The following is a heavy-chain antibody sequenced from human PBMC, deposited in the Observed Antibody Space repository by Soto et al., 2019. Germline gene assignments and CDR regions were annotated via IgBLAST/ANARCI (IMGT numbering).Heavy chain of an antibody. CDR3: ARGRAAGSGSYSNYYYYGMDV. CDR2: INHSGST. Sequence: SETLSLTCAVYAGSFSGYYCSWIRQPPGKGPEWIGEINHSGSTNYNPSLKSRVTISVDTSKNQFSLKLSSVTAADTAVYYCARGRAAGSGSYSNYYYYGMDVWGQGTTVTVS. V-gene: IGHV4-34*01. D-gene: IGHD3-10*01. CDR1: AGSFSGYY. J-gene: IGHJ6*02.